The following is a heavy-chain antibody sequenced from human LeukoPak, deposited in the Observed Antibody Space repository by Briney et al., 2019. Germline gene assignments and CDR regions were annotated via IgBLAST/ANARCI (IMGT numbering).Heavy chain of an antibody. CDR3: STESSAYFDC. D-gene: IGHD6-19*01. Sequence: GGSLRLSCAASGFTFNNAWMSWVRQAPGKGLEWVGRIKSKTDGGTTDYAAPVKGRFTISRDDSKNTLYPLMNSLKTEDIAVYYCSTESSAYFDCWGQGALVTVSS. CDR1: GFTFNNAW. V-gene: IGHV3-15*01. J-gene: IGHJ4*02. CDR2: IKSKTDGGTT.